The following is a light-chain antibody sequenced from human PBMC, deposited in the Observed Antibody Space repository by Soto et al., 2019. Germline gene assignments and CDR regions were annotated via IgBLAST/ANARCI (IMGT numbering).Light chain of an antibody. Sequence: EIVLTQSPGTLSLSPGERATLSCRASQSVGASYLAWYQQKPGQAPRLLIYGASSRATGIADRFGGSGSGTDFTLTISRLEPEDFAVYYCQQYGSSPYTFGQGTKLEIK. V-gene: IGKV3-20*01. J-gene: IGKJ2*01. CDR3: QQYGSSPYT. CDR2: GAS. CDR1: QSVGASY.